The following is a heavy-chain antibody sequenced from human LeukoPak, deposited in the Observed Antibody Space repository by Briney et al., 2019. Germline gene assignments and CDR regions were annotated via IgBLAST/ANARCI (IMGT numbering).Heavy chain of an antibody. CDR3: ARDVMESRGYSPMGY. D-gene: IGHD3-22*01. CDR2: MNPNSGNT. CDR1: GYTFTSYD. Sequence: ASVKVSCKASGYTFTSYDINWVRQATGQGLEWMGWMNPNSGNTGYAQKFQGRVTMTRNTSISTAYMELSSLRSEDTAVYYCARDVMESRGYSPMGYWGQGTLVTVSS. V-gene: IGHV1-8*01. J-gene: IGHJ4*02.